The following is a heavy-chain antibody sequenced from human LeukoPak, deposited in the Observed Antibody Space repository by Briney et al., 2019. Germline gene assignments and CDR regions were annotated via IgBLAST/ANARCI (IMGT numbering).Heavy chain of an antibody. D-gene: IGHD2-15*01. CDR3: ARTTLGYCSGGSCYNSHFDY. CDR2: IIPIFGTA. J-gene: IGHJ4*02. Sequence: SVKVSCKASGGTFSSYAISWVRQAPGQGLEWMGGIIPIFGTANYAQKFQGRVTITADESTSTAYMELSSLRSEDTAVYYCARTTLGYCSGGSCYNSHFDYWGQGTLVTVSS. CDR1: GGTFSSYA. V-gene: IGHV1-69*13.